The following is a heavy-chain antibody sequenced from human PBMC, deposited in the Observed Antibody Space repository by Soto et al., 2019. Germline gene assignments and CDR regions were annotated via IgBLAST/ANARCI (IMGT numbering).Heavy chain of an antibody. CDR3: ARDYGLPSIAARPSYFDY. V-gene: IGHV3-30-3*01. CDR1: GFTFSSYA. Sequence: PGGSLRLSCAASGFTFSSYAMHWVRQAPGKGLEWVAVISYDGSNKYYADSVKGRFTISRDNSKNTLYLQMNSLRAEDTAVYYCARDYGLPSIAARPSYFDYWGQGTLVTVSS. J-gene: IGHJ4*02. CDR2: ISYDGSNK. D-gene: IGHD6-6*01.